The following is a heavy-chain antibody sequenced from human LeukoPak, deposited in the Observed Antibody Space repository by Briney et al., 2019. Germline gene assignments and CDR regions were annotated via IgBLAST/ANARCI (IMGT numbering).Heavy chain of an antibody. J-gene: IGHJ3*02. D-gene: IGHD3-10*01. V-gene: IGHV3-48*04. CDR3: TRWMFSYYDKNAFDI. Sequence: GGSLRLSCAASGFNFGDDSMSWVRQAPGKGPQWISFISSASRTMYYADSVKGRFTISRDNAKNSLFLQMNSLRAEDTVVYYCTRWMFSYYDKNAFDIWGQGTMVTVSS. CDR1: GFNFGDDS. CDR2: ISSASRTM.